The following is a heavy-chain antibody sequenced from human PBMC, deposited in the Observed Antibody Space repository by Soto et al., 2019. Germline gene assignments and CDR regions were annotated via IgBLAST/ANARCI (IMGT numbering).Heavy chain of an antibody. D-gene: IGHD3-22*01. CDR1: GFTVSISY. CDR2: RYSDGRS. V-gene: IGHV3-53*01. J-gene: IGHJ5*02. CDR3: VREDSFRDSSAP. Sequence: GGSLRLSCACSGFTVSISYMTLVRQVPGKGLEWVSIRYSDGRSYHADSVKGRFTISRDDSKKTLYLEMSSLRVDDTAVYYCVREDSFRDSSAPWGQGTLVTVSS.